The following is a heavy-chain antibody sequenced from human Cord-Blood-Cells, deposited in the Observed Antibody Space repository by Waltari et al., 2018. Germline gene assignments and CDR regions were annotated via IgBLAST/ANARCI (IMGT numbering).Heavy chain of an antibody. CDR1: GGTFSSYA. Sequence: QVQLVQSGAEVKKPGSSVKVSCKASGGTFSSYAISWVRQAPGQGLEWMGGIIPILGIANYAQKFQGRVTITADESTSTAYMELSSLRSEDTAVYYCARDPHATYCGGDCYSDYWGQGTLVTVSS. D-gene: IGHD2-21*02. V-gene: IGHV1-69*04. CDR2: IIPILGIA. CDR3: ARDPHATYCGGDCYSDY. J-gene: IGHJ4*02.